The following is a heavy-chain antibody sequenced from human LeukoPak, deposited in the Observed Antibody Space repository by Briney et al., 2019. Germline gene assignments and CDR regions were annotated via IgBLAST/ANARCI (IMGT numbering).Heavy chain of an antibody. CDR1: GFTFSSYA. CDR3: ARPQSSSGYYWPFDD. CDR2: ISPSSGT. D-gene: IGHD3-22*01. J-gene: IGHJ4*02. Sequence: GGSPRLSCAASGFTFSSYAMRWVRQAPGKGLEWVSAISPSSGTFYADSVKGRFTISRDNSKNTLYLQMNSLRAEDTAVYYCARPQSSSGYYWPFDDWGQGTLVTVSS. V-gene: IGHV3-23*01.